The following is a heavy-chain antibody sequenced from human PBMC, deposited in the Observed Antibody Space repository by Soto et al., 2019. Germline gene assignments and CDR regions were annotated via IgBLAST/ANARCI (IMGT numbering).Heavy chain of an antibody. CDR3: ARDAGGQSGNFIFDN. Sequence: EVQLLESGGDLLQPGGSLRLSCAASGFTFSSSAMSWVRQAPGKGLEWVASVSGSSGSTSYADSVKGRFSISRDNSKNTLYLQMNSLRAEDTAVYYCARDAGGQSGNFIFDNWGQGTLVTVSS. D-gene: IGHD1-26*01. J-gene: IGHJ4*02. CDR1: GFTFSSSA. V-gene: IGHV3-23*01. CDR2: VSGSSGST.